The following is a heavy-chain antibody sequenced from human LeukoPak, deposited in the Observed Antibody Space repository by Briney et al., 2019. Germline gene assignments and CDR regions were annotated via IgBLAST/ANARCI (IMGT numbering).Heavy chain of an antibody. D-gene: IGHD1-26*01. Sequence: PGGSLRLSCVASGFTFSDYYMSWIRQAPGKGLEWASYISSSGNTIYYADSVKGRFTISRNNAKNSLYLQMNSLRAEDTAVYYCAGVAGGGVLFYFDYWGQGTLVTVSS. CDR2: ISSSGNTI. J-gene: IGHJ4*02. CDR1: GFTFSDYY. CDR3: AGVAGGGVLFYFDY. V-gene: IGHV3-11*01.